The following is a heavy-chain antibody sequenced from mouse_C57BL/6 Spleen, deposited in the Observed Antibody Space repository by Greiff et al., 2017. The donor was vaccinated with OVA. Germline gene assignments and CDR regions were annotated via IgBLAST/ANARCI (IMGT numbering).Heavy chain of an antibody. CDR3: TREGELGFAY. V-gene: IGHV5-9-1*02. CDR1: GFTFSSYA. J-gene: IGHJ3*01. D-gene: IGHD4-1*01. CDR2: ISSGGDYI. Sequence: EVKLVESGEGLVKPGGSLKLSCAASGFTFSSYAMSWVRQTPEKRLEWVAYISSGGDYIYYADTVKGRSTISRDNARNTLYLQMSSLKSEDTAMYYCTREGELGFAYWGQGTLVTVSA.